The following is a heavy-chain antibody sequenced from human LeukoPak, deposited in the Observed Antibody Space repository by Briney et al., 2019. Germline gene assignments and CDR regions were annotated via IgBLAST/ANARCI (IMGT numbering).Heavy chain of an antibody. CDR1: GGTFSNYP. CDR3: AIHTGGYNYWWFDI. D-gene: IGHD5-24*01. V-gene: IGHV1-69*13. CDR2: IIPVYGTA. Sequence: ASVKVSCKASGGTFSNYPIIWVRLAPGRGLECLGGIIPVYGTANYAQMFHGRITLTAQESTATAYMGLRRLTSDDTAMYFCAIHTGGYNYWWFDIWGQGTLVTVSS. J-gene: IGHJ5*02.